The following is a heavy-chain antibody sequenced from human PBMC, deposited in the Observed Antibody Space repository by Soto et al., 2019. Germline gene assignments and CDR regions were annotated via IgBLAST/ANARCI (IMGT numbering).Heavy chain of an antibody. D-gene: IGHD1-1*01. V-gene: IGHV3-74*01. Sequence: EVQLVESGGGLVQPGGSLRLSCAASGFNLGSYWMHWVRQAPGKGLVWVARINDYGTTINYAESVEGRFTISRDDAKSEVYLQMNNLRAEDTAVYYYARGGLEHYDYWGQGALVTLSP. CDR2: INDYGTTI. J-gene: IGHJ4*02. CDR1: GFNLGSYW. CDR3: ARGGLEHYDY.